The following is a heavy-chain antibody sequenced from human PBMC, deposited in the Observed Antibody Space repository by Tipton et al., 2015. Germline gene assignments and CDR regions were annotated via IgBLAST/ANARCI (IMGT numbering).Heavy chain of an antibody. V-gene: IGHV4-59*01. J-gene: IGHJ4*02. CDR2: IQYSGST. CDR1: GGSIDSYY. Sequence: TLSLTCSVSGGSIDSYYWSWIRQPPGKELEWIGYIQYSGSTNYNPSLKSRVTISVDTSKTQFSLKMSSVTASDTAVYYCARARGRHGGLFDSWGQGILVTVSS. CDR3: ARARGRHGGLFDS. D-gene: IGHD4-23*01.